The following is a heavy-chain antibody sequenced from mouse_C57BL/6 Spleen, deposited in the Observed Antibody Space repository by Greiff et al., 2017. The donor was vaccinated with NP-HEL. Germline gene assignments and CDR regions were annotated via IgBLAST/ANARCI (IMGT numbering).Heavy chain of an antibody. J-gene: IGHJ4*01. CDR3: AREGQLRLRPWAMDY. Sequence: VQLQESGPELVKPGASVKISCKASGYAFSSSWMNWVKQRPGKGLEWIGRIYPGDGDTNYNGKFKGKATLTADKSSSPAYMQLSSLTSEDSAVCFCAREGQLRLRPWAMDYWGQGTSVTVSS. D-gene: IGHD3-2*02. CDR1: GYAFSSSW. CDR2: IYPGDGDT. V-gene: IGHV1-82*01.